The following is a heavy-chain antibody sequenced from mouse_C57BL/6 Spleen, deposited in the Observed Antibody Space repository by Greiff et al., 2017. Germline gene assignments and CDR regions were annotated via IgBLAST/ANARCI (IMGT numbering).Heavy chain of an antibody. CDR2: IDPSDSYT. J-gene: IGHJ1*03. Sequence: QVQLQQPGAELVKPGASVKLSCKASGYTFTSYWMQWVKQRPGQGLEWIGEIDPSDSYTNYNQKFKGKATLTVDTSSSTAYMQLSSLTSEDSAVYYCARSPAYYSNYYWYFDVWGTGTTVTVSS. CDR3: ARSPAYYSNYYWYFDV. V-gene: IGHV1-50*01. CDR1: GYTFTSYW. D-gene: IGHD2-5*01.